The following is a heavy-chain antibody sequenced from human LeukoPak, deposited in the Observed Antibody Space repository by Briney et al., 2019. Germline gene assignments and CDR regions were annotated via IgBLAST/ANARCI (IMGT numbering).Heavy chain of an antibody. V-gene: IGHV6-1*01. CDR2: TYYRSKWYN. J-gene: IGHJ4*02. CDR1: GDSVSSNSAA. D-gene: IGHD6-19*01. CDR3: ARSNLPWLGQYYFDY. Sequence: PSQTLSPACAISGDSVSSNSAAWNWIRQSPSRGLEWLGRTYYRSKWYNDYAVSVKSRITINPDTSKNQFSLQLNSVTPEDTAVYYCARSNLPWLGQYYFDYWGQGTLVTVSS.